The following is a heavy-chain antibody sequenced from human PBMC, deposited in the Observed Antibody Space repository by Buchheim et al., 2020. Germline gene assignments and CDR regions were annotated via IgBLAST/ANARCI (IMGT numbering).Heavy chain of an antibody. CDR2: IYYIGST. CDR1: GGSISSSNW. J-gene: IGHJ4*02. Sequence: QVQLQESGPGLVKPSGTLSLTCAVPGGSISSSNWWSWIRQLPGKGLEWIGYIYYIGSTSYNPSLKSRLSISIDTSKNQFSLNRSSVTAADTAVYYWAKSGGYDWSHWGQGTL. V-gene: IGHV4-4*02. D-gene: IGHD5-12*01. CDR3: AKSGGYDWSH.